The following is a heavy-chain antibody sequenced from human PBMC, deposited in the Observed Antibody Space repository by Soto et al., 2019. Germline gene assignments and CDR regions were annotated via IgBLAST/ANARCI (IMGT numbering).Heavy chain of an antibody. J-gene: IGHJ4*02. CDR1: GFTFDDYA. V-gene: IGHV3-9*01. CDR2: ISWNRGSI. D-gene: IGHD3-22*01. CDR3: ARIRSYYYDSSGYYWVHYFDY. Sequence: SLRLSCAASGFTFDDYAMHWVRQAPGNALAWVAGISWNRGSIGYADSVKDPFTISRDNAKNSLYLQMNSLRAEDTALYYCARIRSYYYDSSGYYWVHYFDYWGQGTLVTVSS.